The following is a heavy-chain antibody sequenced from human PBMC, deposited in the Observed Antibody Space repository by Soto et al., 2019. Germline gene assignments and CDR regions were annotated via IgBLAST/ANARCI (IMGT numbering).Heavy chain of an antibody. D-gene: IGHD1-26*01. CDR1: GASISSSDYY. Sequence: QVQLQESGPGLVKPSQTLSLTCTVSGASISSSDYYWSWIRQPPGKGLEWIGYIYHTGSTYYNPSLKSRLTVSLDTSKNQFSLRLSSVTAADTAVYYCARLSAIVGATTGDFWGQGILVTVSS. CDR2: IYHTGST. J-gene: IGHJ4*02. V-gene: IGHV4-30-4*01. CDR3: ARLSAIVGATTGDF.